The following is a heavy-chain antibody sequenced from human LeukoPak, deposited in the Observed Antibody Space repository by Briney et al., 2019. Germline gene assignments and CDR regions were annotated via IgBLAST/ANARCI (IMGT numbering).Heavy chain of an antibody. Sequence: GRSLRLSCAASGFTFSSYAMHWVRQAPGKGLEWVAVISYDGSNKYYADSVKGRFTTSRDNSKNTLYLQMNSLRAEDTAVYYCARYRQGNYDFWSGYLDYWGQGTLVTVSS. CDR1: GFTFSSYA. D-gene: IGHD3-3*01. CDR3: ARYRQGNYDFWSGYLDY. V-gene: IGHV3-30-3*01. CDR2: ISYDGSNK. J-gene: IGHJ4*02.